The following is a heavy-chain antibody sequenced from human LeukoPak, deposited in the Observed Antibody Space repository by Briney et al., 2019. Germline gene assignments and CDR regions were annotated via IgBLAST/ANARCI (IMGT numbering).Heavy chain of an antibody. V-gene: IGHV4-34*01. CDR3: ARYGSGSYYTPITFDY. Sequence: SETLSLTCAVYGGSFSGYYWSWIRQPPGKGLEWIGEINHSGSTNYNPSLKSRVTISVDTSKNQFSLKLSSVTAVDTAVYYCARYGSGSYYTPITFDYWGQGTLVTVSS. J-gene: IGHJ4*02. CDR1: GGSFSGYY. D-gene: IGHD3-10*01. CDR2: INHSGST.